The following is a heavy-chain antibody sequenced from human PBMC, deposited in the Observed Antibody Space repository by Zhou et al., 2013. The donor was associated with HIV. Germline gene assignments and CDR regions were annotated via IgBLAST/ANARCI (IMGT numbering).Heavy chain of an antibody. V-gene: IGHV1-8*01. Sequence: QVQLVQSGAVVTKPGASVKVSCKTSGYTFTSYDINWVRQARGQGLEWMGWMNPNSGNTGYAQKFQGRLTMTRNTSISTAYMELSSLRSEDTAIYYCVRKAGALGEWGQGTLATVSS. D-gene: IGHD3-16*01. J-gene: IGHJ4*02. CDR3: VRKAGALGE. CDR2: MNPNSGNT. CDR1: GYTFTSYD.